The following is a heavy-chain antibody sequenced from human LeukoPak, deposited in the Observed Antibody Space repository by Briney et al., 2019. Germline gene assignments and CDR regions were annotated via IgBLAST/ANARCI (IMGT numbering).Heavy chain of an antibody. D-gene: IGHD6-19*01. CDR3: ARDRGEWLVGGGLDY. Sequence: ASVKVSRKASGYTFTSYYMHWVRQAPGQGLEWMGIINPSGGSTSYAQKFQGRVTMTRDMSTSTVYMELSSLRSEDTAVYYCARDRGEWLVGGGLDYWGQGTLVTVSS. CDR1: GYTFTSYY. J-gene: IGHJ4*02. V-gene: IGHV1-46*01. CDR2: INPSGGST.